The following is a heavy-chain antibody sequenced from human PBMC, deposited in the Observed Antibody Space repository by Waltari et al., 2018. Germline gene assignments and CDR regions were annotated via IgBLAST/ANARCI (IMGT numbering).Heavy chain of an antibody. J-gene: IGHJ6*02. Sequence: QMQLVESGGGVVQPGRSLRLSCATSGFTFSSYAMHWVSQAPGKGLEWVAVIWYDGTKTYHADSVRGRFSISRDNFQSILYLQMDSLRAEDTAVYYCARVHGRVHYYGMDIWGQGTTVIVSS. CDR3: ARVHGRVHYYGMDI. CDR2: IWYDGTKT. V-gene: IGHV3-33*01. CDR1: GFTFSSYA. D-gene: IGHD3-10*01.